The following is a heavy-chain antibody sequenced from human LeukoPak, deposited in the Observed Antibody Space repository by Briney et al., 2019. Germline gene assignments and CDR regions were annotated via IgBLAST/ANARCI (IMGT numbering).Heavy chain of an antibody. D-gene: IGHD3-16*02. J-gene: IGHJ4*02. V-gene: IGHV1-2*02. CDR3: ASGYDYVWGSYHSPLGY. CDR2: INPDSGGT. Sequence: ASVTVSCKASGYTFTAYYMHWVRQAPGQGLEWMGWINPDSGGTNYAQKFQGRVNMTRDTSINTAYMELSRLRSDDTAVYYCASGYDYVWGSYHSPLGYWGQGTLVTVSS. CDR1: GYTFTAYY.